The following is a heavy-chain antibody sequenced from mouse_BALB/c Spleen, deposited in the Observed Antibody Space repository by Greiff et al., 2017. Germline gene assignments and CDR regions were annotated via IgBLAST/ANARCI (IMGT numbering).Heavy chain of an antibody. Sequence: EVQGVESGGGLVKPGGSLKLSCAASGFTFSSYTMSWVRQTPEKRLEWVATISSGGSYTYYPDSVKGRFTISRDNAKNTLYLQMSSLKSEDTAMYYCTREEHRGFAYWGQGTLVTVSA. V-gene: IGHV5-6-4*01. J-gene: IGHJ3*01. CDR3: TREEHRGFAY. CDR2: ISSGGSYT. CDR1: GFTFSSYT.